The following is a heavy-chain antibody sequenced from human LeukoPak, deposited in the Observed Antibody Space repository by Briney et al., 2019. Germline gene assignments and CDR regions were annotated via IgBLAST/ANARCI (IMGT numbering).Heavy chain of an antibody. CDR2: INSDGSTT. D-gene: IGHD1-26*01. J-gene: IGHJ3*02. CDR3: AVKWTYDGFDI. CDR1: GFTFSSFW. Sequence: GGSLRLSCAASGFTFSSFWMHWVRQAPGKGLGWVSGINSDGSTTTYADSMKGRFTISTDNAKNTLYLQMNSLRAEDTAVYYCAVKWTYDGFDIWGQGTMVTVSS. V-gene: IGHV3-74*01.